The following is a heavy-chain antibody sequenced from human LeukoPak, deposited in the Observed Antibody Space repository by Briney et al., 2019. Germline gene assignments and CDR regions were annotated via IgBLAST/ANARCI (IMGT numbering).Heavy chain of an antibody. CDR1: GYTLTELS. J-gene: IGHJ5*02. Sequence: SVKVSCKVSGYTLTELSMHWVRQAPGQGLEWMGIINPSGGSTSYAQKFQGRVTMTRDTSTSTVYMELSSLRSEDTAVYYCARVHGWYLGSWGQGTLVTVSS. CDR2: INPSGGST. CDR3: ARVHGWYLGS. V-gene: IGHV1-46*01. D-gene: IGHD6-19*01.